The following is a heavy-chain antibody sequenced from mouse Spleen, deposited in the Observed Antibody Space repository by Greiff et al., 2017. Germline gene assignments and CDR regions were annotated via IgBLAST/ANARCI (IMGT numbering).Heavy chain of an antibody. J-gene: IGHJ2*01. D-gene: IGHD2-12*01. V-gene: IGHV1-15*01. CDR2: IDPETGGT. Sequence: QVQLQQSGAELVRPGASVTLSCTASGYTFTDYEMHWVKQTPVHGLEWIGAIDPETGGTAYNQKFKGKATLTADKSSSTAYMELRSLTNEDSAVYYCTRGGSYSYYSYHADYWGQGTTLTVSS. CDR3: TRGGSYSYYSYHADY. CDR1: GYTFTDYE.